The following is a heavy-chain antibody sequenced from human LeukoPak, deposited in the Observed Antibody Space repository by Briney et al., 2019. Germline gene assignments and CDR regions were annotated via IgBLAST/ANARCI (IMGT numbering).Heavy chain of an antibody. D-gene: IGHD2-15*01. CDR1: GFTFTSYE. J-gene: IGHJ4*02. CDR2: ISSSSYI. V-gene: IGHV3-21*01. CDR3: ARLDCSGGSCYPH. Sequence: GGSLRLSCAASGFTFTSYEMNWVRQAPGKGLEWVSSISSSSYIYYADSVKGRFTISRDNAKNSLYLQMNSLRAEDTAVYYCARLDCSGGSCYPHWGQGTLVTVSS.